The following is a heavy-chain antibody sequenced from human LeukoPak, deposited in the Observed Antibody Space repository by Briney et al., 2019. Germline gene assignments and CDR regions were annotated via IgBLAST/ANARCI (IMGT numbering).Heavy chain of an antibody. CDR3: ARGHRYGSLNYSYYYYMDV. V-gene: IGHV4-34*01. CDR1: GGSFSGYY. CDR2: INHSGST. D-gene: IGHD3-10*01. J-gene: IGHJ6*03. Sequence: SETLSLTCAVYGGSFSGYYWSWIRQPPGKGLEWIGEINHSGSTNYNPSLKSRVTISVDTSKNQFSLKLSSVTAADTAVYYCARGHRYGSLNYSYYYYMDVWGKGTTVTVSS.